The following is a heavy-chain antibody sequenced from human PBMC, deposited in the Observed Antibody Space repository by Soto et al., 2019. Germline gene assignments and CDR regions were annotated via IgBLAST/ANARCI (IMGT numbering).Heavy chain of an antibody. CDR2: IIPVFGTT. Sequence: QVQLVQSGAEVKKPGSSMKLSCTASGGLFSSYAISWVRQAPGQGPEWMGGIIPVFGTTNYAQKFQDRVTITADESTNTAYMDLSSLRSEDTAIYYCAMGGSPYVWFNEFWGQGTLVTVSS. J-gene: IGHJ4*02. V-gene: IGHV1-69*01. D-gene: IGHD3-16*01. CDR1: GGLFSSYA. CDR3: AMGGSPYVWFNEF.